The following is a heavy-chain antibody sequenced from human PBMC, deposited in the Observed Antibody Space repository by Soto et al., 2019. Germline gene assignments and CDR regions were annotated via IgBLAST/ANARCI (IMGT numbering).Heavy chain of an antibody. J-gene: IGHJ4*02. CDR1: GGSISSGNYY. Sequence: QVQLQESGPGLVKPSQTLSLTCTVSGGSISSGNYYWSWIRQPPGKGREWIGFISYSGNTYYSASLNSRVTISVDTSKCQFSLNLSFVTAADTAVYYCAKMGIPATGLFYFVYWGQGNLVTVSS. V-gene: IGHV4-30-4*01. CDR3: AKMGIPATGLFYFVY. CDR2: ISYSGNT. D-gene: IGHD1-26*01.